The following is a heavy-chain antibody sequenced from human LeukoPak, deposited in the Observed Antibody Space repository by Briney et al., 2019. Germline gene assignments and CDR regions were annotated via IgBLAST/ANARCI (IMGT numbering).Heavy chain of an antibody. J-gene: IGHJ4*02. D-gene: IGHD2-21*01. Sequence: PGGSLRLSCAASGFTFSSYAMHRVRQAPGKGLEWVAVISYDGSNKYYADSVKGRFTISRDNSKNTLYLQMNSLRAEDTAVYYCARDEAIGGAGFDYWGQGTLVTVSS. V-gene: IGHV3-30-3*01. CDR2: ISYDGSNK. CDR3: ARDEAIGGAGFDY. CDR1: GFTFSSYA.